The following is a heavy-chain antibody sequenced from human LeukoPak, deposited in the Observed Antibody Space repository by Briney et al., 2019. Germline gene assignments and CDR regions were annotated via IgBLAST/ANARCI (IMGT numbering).Heavy chain of an antibody. CDR3: ARDPGRENDAFDI. CDR2: ISSSSSYT. J-gene: IGHJ3*02. D-gene: IGHD1-26*01. CDR1: GFTFSDYY. V-gene: IGHV3-11*06. Sequence: PGGSLRLSCAASGFTFSDYYMSWIRQAPGKGLEWVSYISSSSSYTNYAGSVKGRFTIPRENAKNSLYLKMNSLRPEDTAVYYCARDPGRENDAFDIWGQGTMVTVSS.